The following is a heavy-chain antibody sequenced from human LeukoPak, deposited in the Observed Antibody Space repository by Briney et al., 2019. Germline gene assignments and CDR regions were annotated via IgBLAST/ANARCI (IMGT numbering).Heavy chain of an antibody. V-gene: IGHV3-30*02. D-gene: IGHD2-2*01. CDR1: GFTFSSYG. Sequence: GGSLRLSCAASGFTFSSYGMHWVRQAPGKGLEWVAFIRYDGSNKYYADSVKGRFTISRDNSKNTLYLQMNSLRAEDTAVYYCARGDDTVVVPAAHADYWGQGTLVTVSS. CDR2: IRYDGSNK. CDR3: ARGDDTVVVPAAHADY. J-gene: IGHJ4*02.